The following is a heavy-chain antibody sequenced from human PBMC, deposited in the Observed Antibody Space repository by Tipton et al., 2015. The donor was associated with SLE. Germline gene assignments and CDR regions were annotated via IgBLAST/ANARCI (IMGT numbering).Heavy chain of an antibody. CDR2: IRYDGSNK. CDR1: GFTFSSYA. Sequence: SLRLSCAASGFTFSSYAMHWVRQAPGKGLEWVAFIRYDGSNKYYADSVKGRFTISRDNSKNTLYLQMNSLRAEDTAVYYCAKDREGARDFDYWGQGTLVTVSS. CDR3: AKDREGARDFDY. V-gene: IGHV3-30*02. J-gene: IGHJ4*02. D-gene: IGHD1-26*01.